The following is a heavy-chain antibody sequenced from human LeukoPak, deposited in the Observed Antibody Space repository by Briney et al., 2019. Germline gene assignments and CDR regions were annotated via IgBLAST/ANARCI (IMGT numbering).Heavy chain of an antibody. D-gene: IGHD3-10*01. CDR1: GYTFTGYY. V-gene: IGHV1-2*02. Sequence: ASVKVSCKASGYTFTGYYMHWVRQAPGQGLEWMGWINPNSGGTNYAQKFQGRVTMTRDTSISTAYMELSRLRSDDTAVYYCARDQNYYGSGSYYLGWFDPWGQGTLVTVSS. J-gene: IGHJ5*02. CDR3: ARDQNYYGSGSYYLGWFDP. CDR2: INPNSGGT.